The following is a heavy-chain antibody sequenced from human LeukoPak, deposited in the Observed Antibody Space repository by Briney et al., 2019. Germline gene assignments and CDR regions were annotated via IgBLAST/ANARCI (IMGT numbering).Heavy chain of an antibody. CDR2: INPDGRTT. CDR1: GFSFSSYW. V-gene: IGHV3-74*01. Sequence: GGSLRFSCAASGFSFSSYWMHWDGQDAGKGLMWCSRINPDGRTTDYADSGKGRFSISRDNAKKTLYLEMNSLRVEETAVYYCARGDRTIWGLPCWGQGALVTVSS. D-gene: IGHD7-27*01. J-gene: IGHJ4*02. CDR3: ARGDRTIWGLPC.